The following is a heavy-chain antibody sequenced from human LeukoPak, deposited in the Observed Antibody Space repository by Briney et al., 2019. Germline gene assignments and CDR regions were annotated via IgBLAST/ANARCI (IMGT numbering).Heavy chain of an antibody. CDR1: GGSISSYY. D-gene: IGHD3-22*01. J-gene: IGHJ4*02. V-gene: IGHV4-59*08. CDR2: IYYSGST. Sequence: SETLSLTCTVSGGSISSYYWSWIRQPPGKGLEWIGYIYYSGSTSYNPFLKSRVTISVDTSKNQFSLKLSSVTAADTAVYYCARHSYYDSSGYRFDYWGQGTLVTVSS. CDR3: ARHSYYDSSGYRFDY.